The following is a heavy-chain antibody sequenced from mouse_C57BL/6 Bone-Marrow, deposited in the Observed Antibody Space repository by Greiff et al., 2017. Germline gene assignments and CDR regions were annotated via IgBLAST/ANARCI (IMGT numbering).Heavy chain of an antibody. J-gene: IGHJ4*01. V-gene: IGHV1-74*01. D-gene: IGHD3-2*02. CDR2: IHPSDSDT. Sequence: QVQLKQPGAELVKPGASVKVSCKASGYTFTSYWMHWVKQRPGQGLEWIGRIHPSDSDTNYNQKFKGKATLTVDKSSSTAYMQLSSLTSEDSAVYYCAIRTAQATSYAMDYWGQGTSVTVSS. CDR3: AIRTAQATSYAMDY. CDR1: GYTFTSYW.